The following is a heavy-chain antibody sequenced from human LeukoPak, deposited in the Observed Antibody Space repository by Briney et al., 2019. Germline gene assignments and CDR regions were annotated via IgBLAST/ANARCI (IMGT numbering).Heavy chain of an antibody. J-gene: IGHJ3*02. CDR2: IIPILGIA. CDR3: AREIQLWLESGEIDAFDI. V-gene: IGHV1-69*04. CDR1: GGTFITYA. D-gene: IGHD5-18*01. Sequence: GSSVKVSCKASGGTFITYAISWVRQAPGQGLERMGRIIPILGIANYAQKFQGRVTITADKSTSTAYMELSSLRSEDTAVYYCAREIQLWLESGEIDAFDIWGQGTMVTVSS.